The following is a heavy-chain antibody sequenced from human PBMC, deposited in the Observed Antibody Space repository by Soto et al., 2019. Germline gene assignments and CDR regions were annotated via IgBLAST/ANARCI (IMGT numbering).Heavy chain of an antibody. Sequence: SGTLSLTCTVSGASIITDNYFWVWIRQSPRRGLELIGSISYSGRTYDNPSLQSRVTISIDASKNQFSLKLTSVTTADTAVYYCSRRRASDYGGNHHPYYFDRWGQGALVPVSS. CDR3: SRRRASDYGGNHHPYYFDR. V-gene: IGHV4-39*01. CDR2: ISYSGRT. J-gene: IGHJ4*02. CDR1: GASIITDNYF. D-gene: IGHD4-17*01.